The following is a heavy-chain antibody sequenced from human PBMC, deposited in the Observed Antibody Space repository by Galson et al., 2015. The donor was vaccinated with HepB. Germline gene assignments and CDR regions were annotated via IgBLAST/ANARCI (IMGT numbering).Heavy chain of an antibody. V-gene: IGHV3-23*01. CDR3: AVNMRRGTSDY. Sequence: SLRLSCAASGFTISDYGIDWVRLPPGKGLEWVSGIGSSGTIYYTDSVKGRLIISRDNSKNTVYLQMDSLSAEDTAQYYCAVNMRRGTSDYWGQGTLVTGSS. CDR1: GFTISDYG. D-gene: IGHD1-1*01. J-gene: IGHJ4*02. CDR2: IGSSGTI.